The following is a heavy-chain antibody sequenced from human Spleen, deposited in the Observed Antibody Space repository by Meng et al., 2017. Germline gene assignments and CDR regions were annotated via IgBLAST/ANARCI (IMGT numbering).Heavy chain of an antibody. V-gene: IGHV3-30*03. J-gene: IGHJ4*02. CDR3: ARDPHADYWGEGYYFDY. D-gene: IGHD4-17*01. CDR2: ISYDGSNK. CDR1: GFTFTDAW. Sequence: GESLKISCTASGFTFTDAWMNWVRQAPGKGLEWVAVISYDGSNKYYADSVKGRFTISRDNSKNTLYLQMNSLRAEDTAVYYCARDPHADYWGEGYYFDYWGQGTLVTVSS.